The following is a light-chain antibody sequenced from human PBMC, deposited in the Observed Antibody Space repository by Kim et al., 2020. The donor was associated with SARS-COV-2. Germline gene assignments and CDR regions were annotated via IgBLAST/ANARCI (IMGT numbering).Light chain of an antibody. CDR1: QSVSSD. V-gene: IGKV3-11*01. J-gene: IGKJ4*01. CDR2: DAS. Sequence: LSPGERATLSCRASQSVSSDLAWFQQKPGQAPRLLIYDASNRATGIPARFSGRGAGTDFTLTISSLEPEDFAVYYCQQRSNWPLTFGGGTKVDIK. CDR3: QQRSNWPLT.